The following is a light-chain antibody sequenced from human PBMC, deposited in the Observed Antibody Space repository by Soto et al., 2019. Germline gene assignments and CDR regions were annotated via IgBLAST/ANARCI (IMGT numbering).Light chain of an antibody. CDR2: VVS. CDR1: QSIGTF. CDR3: QQTSGVPRT. J-gene: IGKJ2*01. Sequence: DIQMTQSPSSLSATVGDRVTITCRASQSIGTFLNWYQQRPGEAPKLLIYVVSNLHSAVPSRFSGSGSGTVFTLTIGSLQHENFATYFCQQTSGVPRTFGQGNKLEIK. V-gene: IGKV1-39*01.